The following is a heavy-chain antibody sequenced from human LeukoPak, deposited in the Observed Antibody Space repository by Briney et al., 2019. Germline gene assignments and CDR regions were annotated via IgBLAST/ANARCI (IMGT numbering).Heavy chain of an antibody. CDR1: GGTFSSYA. D-gene: IGHD2-2*01. CDR3: ARESPSLSRLRRSNRFDP. J-gene: IGHJ5*02. V-gene: IGHV1-69*05. CDR2: IIPIFGTA. Sequence: SVKVSCKASGGTFSSYAISWVRQAPGQGLEWMGGIIPIFGTANYAQKFQGRVTITTDESTSTAYMELSSLRSEDTAVYYCARESPSLSRLRRSNRFDPWGQGSLVTVSS.